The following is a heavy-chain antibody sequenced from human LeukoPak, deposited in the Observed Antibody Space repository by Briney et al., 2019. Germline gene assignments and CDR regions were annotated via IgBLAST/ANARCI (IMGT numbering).Heavy chain of an antibody. Sequence: ASVKASCKTSGYTFTAYYIHWLRQAPGQGLEWMGWMNPNSGGTKYAQTFQGRVTLTRDTSISTAYLELSSLTSDDTAVYFCARQGSNSSGWYPVDDWGQGTLVTVSS. CDR2: MNPNSGGT. V-gene: IGHV1-2*02. CDR3: ARQGSNSSGWYPVDD. J-gene: IGHJ4*02. CDR1: GYTFTAYY. D-gene: IGHD6-19*01.